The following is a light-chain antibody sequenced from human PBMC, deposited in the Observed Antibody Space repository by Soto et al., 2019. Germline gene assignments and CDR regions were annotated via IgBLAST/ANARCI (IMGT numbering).Light chain of an antibody. V-gene: IGKV3-11*01. CDR3: QQRNSWPWT. J-gene: IGKJ1*01. CDR1: QSVGSY. CDR2: DAS. Sequence: EIVLTQSPVTLSLSPGERATLSCRASQSVGSYLAWYQQKVGQAPRLLIYDASNRATGIAARFSGSGSGTDFTLTIGSLEPEDCAVYYCQQRNSWPWTFGQGTKVEIK.